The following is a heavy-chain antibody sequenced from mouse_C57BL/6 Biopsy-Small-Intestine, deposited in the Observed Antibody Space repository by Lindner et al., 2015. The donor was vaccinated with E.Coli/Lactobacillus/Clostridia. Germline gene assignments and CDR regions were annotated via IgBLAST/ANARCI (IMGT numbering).Heavy chain of an antibody. CDR1: GYAFSSSW. CDR3: ARRGTGFDY. Sequence: VQLQESGPELVKPGASVKISCKASGYAFSSSWMNWVKQRPGKGLEWIGRIYPGDGDTRYNGKFKGKATLTADKSSSSAYMQLSSLTSEDSAVYLCARRGTGFDYWGQGTTLTVSS. D-gene: IGHD4-1*01. CDR2: IYPGDGDT. V-gene: IGHV1-82*01. J-gene: IGHJ2*01.